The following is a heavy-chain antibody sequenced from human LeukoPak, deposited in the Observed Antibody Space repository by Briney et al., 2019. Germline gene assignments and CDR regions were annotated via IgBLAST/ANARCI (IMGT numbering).Heavy chain of an antibody. CDR2: ISGSGGGT. V-gene: IGHV3-23*01. CDR1: GLTFQRYG. CDR3: AEWDENYYSMDV. J-gene: IGHJ6*03. Sequence: GGSLRLSCEASGLTFQRYGVSWVRQAPGKGLKWVSNISGSGGGTHYASSVKDRAAISRDNSKNTVYLQINGLRAEDTAVYFCAEWDENYYSMDVWGRGTTVTVSS. D-gene: IGHD1-26*01.